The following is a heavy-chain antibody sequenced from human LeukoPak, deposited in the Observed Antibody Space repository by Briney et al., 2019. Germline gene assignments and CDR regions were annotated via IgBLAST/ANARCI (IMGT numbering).Heavy chain of an antibody. Sequence: ASVKVSCKASGYTFTGYYMHWVRQAPGQGLEWMGRINPNSGGTNYAQKFQGRVTMTRDTSISTAYMELSSLRSEDTAVYYCATAGYYDYVWGSYRFDYWGQGTLVTVSS. CDR2: INPNSGGT. V-gene: IGHV1-2*06. D-gene: IGHD3-16*02. CDR3: ATAGYYDYVWGSYRFDY. J-gene: IGHJ4*02. CDR1: GYTFTGYY.